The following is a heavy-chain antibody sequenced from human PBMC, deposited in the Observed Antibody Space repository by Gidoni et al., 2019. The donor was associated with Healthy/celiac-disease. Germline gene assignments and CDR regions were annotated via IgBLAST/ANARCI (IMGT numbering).Heavy chain of an antibody. CDR1: GGSISSGDYY. CDR2: IYYSGST. Sequence: QVQLQESGPGLVKPSQTLSLTCTVSGGSISSGDYYWSWIRQPPGKGLEWIGYIYYSGSTYYNPSLKSRVTISVDTSKNQFSLKLSSVTAADTAVYYCARGGVLMVYASHNWFDPWGQGTLVTVSS. J-gene: IGHJ5*02. CDR3: ARGGVLMVYASHNWFDP. D-gene: IGHD2-8*01. V-gene: IGHV4-30-4*01.